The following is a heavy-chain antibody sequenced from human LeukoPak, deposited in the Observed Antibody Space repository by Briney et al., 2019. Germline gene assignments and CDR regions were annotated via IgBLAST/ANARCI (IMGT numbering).Heavy chain of an antibody. V-gene: IGHV1-69*13. D-gene: IGHD6-13*01. CDR1: GGTFSSYA. Sequence: EASVKVSCEASGGTFSSYAISWVRQAPGQGLEWMGGIIPIFGTANYAQKFQGRVTITADESMSTAYMELSSLRSEDTAVYYCARGGSSSLGSFDYWGQGTLVTVSS. CDR2: IIPIFGTA. CDR3: ARGGSSSLGSFDY. J-gene: IGHJ4*02.